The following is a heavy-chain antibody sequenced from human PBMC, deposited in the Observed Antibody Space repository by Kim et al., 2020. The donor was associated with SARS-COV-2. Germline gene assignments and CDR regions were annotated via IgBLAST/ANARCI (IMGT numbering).Heavy chain of an antibody. Sequence: SVKVSCKASGGTFSSYAISWVRQAPGQGLEWMGRIIPILGIANYAQKFQGRVTITADKSTSTAYMELSSLRSEDTAVYYCAVYCTNGVCRVWFDYWGQGTLVTVSS. V-gene: IGHV1-69*04. CDR2: IIPILGIA. CDR3: AVYCTNGVCRVWFDY. J-gene: IGHJ4*02. D-gene: IGHD2-8*01. CDR1: GGTFSSYA.